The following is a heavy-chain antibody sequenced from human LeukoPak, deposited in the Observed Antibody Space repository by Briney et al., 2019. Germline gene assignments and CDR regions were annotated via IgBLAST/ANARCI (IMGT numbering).Heavy chain of an antibody. D-gene: IGHD2-15*01. CDR3: ARSEGRPESLYCSGGSCTPSKKTNWFDP. J-gene: IGHJ5*02. V-gene: IGHV4-39*01. CDR1: GGSISSSGYC. Sequence: SETLSLTCTVSGGSISSSGYCWGWIRQPPGKGLDWIGSIYYSGTTYYNPSLKSRVTISVDTSKNQFSLKLSSVTAADTAVYYCARSEGRPESLYCSGGSCTPSKKTNWFDPWGQGTLVTVSS. CDR2: IYYSGTT.